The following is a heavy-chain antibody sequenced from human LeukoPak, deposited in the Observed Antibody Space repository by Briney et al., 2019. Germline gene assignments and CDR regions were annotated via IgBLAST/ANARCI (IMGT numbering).Heavy chain of an antibody. CDR1: GFTFSNAW. Sequence: GGSLRLSCAASGFTFSNAWMSWVRQAPGKGLEWVGRIKSKTDGGTTDYAAPVKGRFTISRDDSKNTLYLQMNSLKTEDTAVYYCTTDPIANWDTVTNPFDSWGQGTLVTVSS. V-gene: IGHV3-15*01. J-gene: IGHJ4*02. D-gene: IGHD4-17*01. CDR3: TTDPIANWDTVTNPFDS. CDR2: IKSKTDGGTT.